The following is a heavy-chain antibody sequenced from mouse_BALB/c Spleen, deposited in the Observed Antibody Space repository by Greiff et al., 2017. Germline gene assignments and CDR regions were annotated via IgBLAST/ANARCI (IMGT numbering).Heavy chain of an antibody. CDR3: ARDGPAWFAY. Sequence: VQLQQSGAELVRPGSSVKISCKASGYAFSSYWMNWVKQRPGQGLEWIGQIYPGDGDTNYNGKFKGKATLTAHKSSSTAYMQLSSLTSEDSAVYFCARDGPAWFAYWGQGTLVTVSA. V-gene: IGHV1-80*01. D-gene: IGHD2-3*01. CDR2: IYPGDGDT. J-gene: IGHJ3*01. CDR1: GYAFSSYW.